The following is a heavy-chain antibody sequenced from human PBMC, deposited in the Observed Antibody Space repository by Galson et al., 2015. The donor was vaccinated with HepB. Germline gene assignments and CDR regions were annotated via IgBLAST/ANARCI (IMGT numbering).Heavy chain of an antibody. J-gene: IGHJ3*02. CDR1: GGTFSSYA. CDR2: IIPIFGTA. Sequence: SVKVSCKASGGTFSSYAISWVRQAPGQGLEWMGGIIPIFGTANYAQKFQGRVTITADESTSTAYMELSSLRSEDTAVYYCARVTVATLQAFDIWGQGTMVTVSS. D-gene: IGHD5-12*01. V-gene: IGHV1-69*13. CDR3: ARVTVATLQAFDI.